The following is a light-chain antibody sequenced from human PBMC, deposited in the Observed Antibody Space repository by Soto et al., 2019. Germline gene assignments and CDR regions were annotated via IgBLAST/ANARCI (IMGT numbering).Light chain of an antibody. CDR2: GAS. J-gene: IGKJ4*01. Sequence: EMVMTQSPSTLSVSPGGRVTLSCRASQSVSSNLAWYQQKPGQAPRLLIYGASTRATGIPATFSGSGSGTEFTLTVSSLQSEDFAVYYCQQYSNWPLTFGGGTKVDIK. CDR3: QQYSNWPLT. V-gene: IGKV3-15*01. CDR1: QSVSSN.